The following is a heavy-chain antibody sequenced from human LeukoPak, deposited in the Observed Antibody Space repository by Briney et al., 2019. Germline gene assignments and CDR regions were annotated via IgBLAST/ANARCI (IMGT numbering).Heavy chain of an antibody. V-gene: IGHV3-23*01. Sequence: GGSLRLSCAASGFTFSSYAMSWVRQAPGKGLEWVSAISGSGGSTYYADSVKGRFTISRDNAKNSLYLQMNSLRAEDTAVYYCARTTPKDPITIFGGWFDPWGQGTLVTVSS. J-gene: IGHJ5*02. CDR3: ARTTPKDPITIFGGWFDP. CDR1: GFTFSSYA. CDR2: ISGSGGST. D-gene: IGHD3-3*01.